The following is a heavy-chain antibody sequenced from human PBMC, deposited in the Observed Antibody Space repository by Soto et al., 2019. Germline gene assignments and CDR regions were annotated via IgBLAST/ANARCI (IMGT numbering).Heavy chain of an antibody. Sequence: WGSLLLSCAGSVFIFGRYPMTWVRQAPGKGLEWISAISGRGDSTYYADAVKGRFTISRDNSKNSLYLQMNSLRFDDTAIYYCAKALDGIDDYFYAMGVWGQGTTVTVSS. V-gene: IGHV3-23*01. CDR1: VFIFGRYP. J-gene: IGHJ6*02. D-gene: IGHD1-1*01. CDR3: AKALDGIDDYFYAMGV. CDR2: ISGRGDST.